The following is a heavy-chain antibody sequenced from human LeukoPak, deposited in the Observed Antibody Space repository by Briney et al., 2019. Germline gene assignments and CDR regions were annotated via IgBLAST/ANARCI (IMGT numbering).Heavy chain of an antibody. CDR2: ISSTGNFI. Sequence: GGSLRLSCAASGFTFSNYAMIWVRQAPGKGLEWVSSISSTGNFIYYADPLKGRFTISRDNAKNSLYLHMNSLRPDDTAVYYCARGRSITILRGVAISDGFDIWGQGTKVTVS. CDR3: ARGRSITILRGVAISDGFDI. J-gene: IGHJ3*02. D-gene: IGHD3-10*01. V-gene: IGHV3-21*06. CDR1: GFTFSNYA.